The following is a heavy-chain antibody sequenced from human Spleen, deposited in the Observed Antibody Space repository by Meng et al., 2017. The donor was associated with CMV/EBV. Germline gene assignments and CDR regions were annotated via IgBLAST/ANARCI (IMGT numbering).Heavy chain of an antibody. V-gene: IGHV6-1*01. J-gene: IGHJ4*02. Sequence: TCGISRDSCASKSAAWNWIRQSPSRGLEWLGRTYYRSKWYNDYAVSVKSRITITPDTSKNQFSLLLNSVTPEDTAVYYCATWSGFDYWGQGTLVTVSS. CDR3: ATWSGFDY. CDR1: RDSCASKSAA. D-gene: IGHD3-10*01. CDR2: TYYRSKWYN.